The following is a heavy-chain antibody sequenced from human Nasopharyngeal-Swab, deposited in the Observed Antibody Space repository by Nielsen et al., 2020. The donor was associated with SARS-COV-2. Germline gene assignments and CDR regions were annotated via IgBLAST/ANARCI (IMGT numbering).Heavy chain of an antibody. Sequence: SETLSLTCTVSGGSISSYYWSWNRQPPGKGLEWIGFIYYSGSTNYNHSLKSRVTISVDTSKNQFSLKLSSVTAADTAVYYCARRPYVWGSYRKLYNWFDPWGQGTLVTVSS. CDR2: IYYSGST. J-gene: IGHJ5*02. CDR3: ARRPYVWGSYRKLYNWFDP. D-gene: IGHD3-16*02. CDR1: GGSISSYY. V-gene: IGHV4-59*12.